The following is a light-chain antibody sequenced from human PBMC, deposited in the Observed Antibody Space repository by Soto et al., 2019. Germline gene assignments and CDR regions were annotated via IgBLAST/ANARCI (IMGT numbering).Light chain of an antibody. Sequence: EIVLTQSPATLSLYPGERATLSCGASQSVSSSYLAWYQQKPGLAPRLLIYDASSRATGIPDRFSGSGSGTDFTLTISRLEPEDFAVYYCQQYGSSPEITFGGGTKV. CDR1: QSVSSSY. CDR2: DAS. CDR3: QQYGSSPEIT. V-gene: IGKV3D-20*01. J-gene: IGKJ4*01.